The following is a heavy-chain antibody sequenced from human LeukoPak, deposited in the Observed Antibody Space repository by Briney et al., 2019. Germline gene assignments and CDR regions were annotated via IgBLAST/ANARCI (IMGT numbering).Heavy chain of an antibody. Sequence: ASVKVSCKASGYTFTGYYMHWVRQAPGQGLEWMGWINPNSGDTNYAQKFQGRVTMTGDTSISTAYMELSSLRSDDTAVYYCARNYGSGSPYYFDYWGQGTLVTVSS. V-gene: IGHV1-2*02. CDR2: INPNSGDT. CDR1: GYTFTGYY. D-gene: IGHD3-10*01. CDR3: ARNYGSGSPYYFDY. J-gene: IGHJ4*02.